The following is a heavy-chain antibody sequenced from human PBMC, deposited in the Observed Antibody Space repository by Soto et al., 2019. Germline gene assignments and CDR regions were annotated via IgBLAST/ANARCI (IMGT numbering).Heavy chain of an antibody. CDR3: ARDPRSWNYVGFCDY. Sequence: QVQLVQSGAEVKKPGASMKISCKASGYLFMDYYIHWLRQAPGQGLEWMGVINPDGGSTSYAQRFQGRLNVTADPSTSTVFLDLNSVTVDDTAFYFCARDPRSWNYVGFCDYWGQGTLVTVST. J-gene: IGHJ4*02. D-gene: IGHD3-16*01. V-gene: IGHV1-46*01. CDR2: INPDGGST. CDR1: GYLFMDYY.